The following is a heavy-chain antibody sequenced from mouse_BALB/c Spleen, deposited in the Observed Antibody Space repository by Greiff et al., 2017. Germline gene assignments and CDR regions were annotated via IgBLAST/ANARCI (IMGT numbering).Heavy chain of an antibody. CDR1: GFTFSSYA. J-gene: IGHJ3*01. V-gene: IGHV5-6-5*01. D-gene: IGHD2-4*01. Sequence: EVKLQESGGGLVKPGGSLKLSCAASGFTFSSYAMSWVRQTPEKRLEWVASISSGGSTYYPDSVKGRFTISRDNARNILYLQMSSLRSEDTAMYYCARAYDYDWFAYWGQGTLVTVSA. CDR2: ISSGGST. CDR3: ARAYDYDWFAY.